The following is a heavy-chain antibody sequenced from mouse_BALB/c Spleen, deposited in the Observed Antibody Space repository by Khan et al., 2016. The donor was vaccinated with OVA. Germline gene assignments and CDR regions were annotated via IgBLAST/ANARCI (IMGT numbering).Heavy chain of an antibody. V-gene: IGHV1S137*01. J-gene: IGHJ1*01. CDR2: ISTYSGNT. CDR1: GYTFTDYA. D-gene: IGHD6-1*01. Sequence: VQLEESGPELVRPGVSVKISCKGSGYTFTDYAMHWVKQSHAKSLEWIGVISTYSGNTNYNKKFKGKATMTVDKSSSTAYMELARLTSEDSAIFYCGRPSASRAYFDVWGAGTTVTVSS. CDR3: GRPSASRAYFDV.